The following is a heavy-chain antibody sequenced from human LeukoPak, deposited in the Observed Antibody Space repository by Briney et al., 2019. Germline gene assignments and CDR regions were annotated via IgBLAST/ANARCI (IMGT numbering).Heavy chain of an antibody. Sequence: GGSLRLSCAASGFTFSGSAMHWVRQASGKGLEWIGRIRSKANSYVTAYAASVTGRFTISRDDSRNTAYLQMHSLSTEDTAVYYCAKSGIEMATISYHFDYWGQGTLVTVSS. J-gene: IGHJ4*02. CDR3: AKSGIEMATISYHFDY. CDR2: IRSKANSYVT. V-gene: IGHV3-73*01. CDR1: GFTFSGSA. D-gene: IGHD5-24*01.